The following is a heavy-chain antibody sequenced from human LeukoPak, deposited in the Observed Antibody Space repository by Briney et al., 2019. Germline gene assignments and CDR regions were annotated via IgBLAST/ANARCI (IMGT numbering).Heavy chain of an antibody. Sequence: GGSLRLSCAASGFTFSSYAMGWVRQAPGKGLEWVSAISGSVGSTYYADSVKGRFTISRDNSKNTLYLEMNSLRAEDTAVYYCANWVGDKGFDYWGQGTLVTVSS. D-gene: IGHD2-21*01. CDR2: ISGSVGST. J-gene: IGHJ4*02. CDR1: GFTFSSYA. V-gene: IGHV3-23*01. CDR3: ANWVGDKGFDY.